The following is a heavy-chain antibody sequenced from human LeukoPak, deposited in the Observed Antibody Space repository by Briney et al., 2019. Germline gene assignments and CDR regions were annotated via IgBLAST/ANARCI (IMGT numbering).Heavy chain of an antibody. Sequence: SETLSLTCAVYGESFSGYYWSWIRQPPGKGLKWIGEINHSGSTNYNPSLKSRVTISVDTSKDQFSLKLSSVTAADTAVYYCARGRSIYGSGSSLLRYWGQGTLVTVSS. CDR2: INHSGST. J-gene: IGHJ4*02. CDR3: ARGRSIYGSGSSLLRY. CDR1: GESFSGYY. V-gene: IGHV4-34*01. D-gene: IGHD3-10*01.